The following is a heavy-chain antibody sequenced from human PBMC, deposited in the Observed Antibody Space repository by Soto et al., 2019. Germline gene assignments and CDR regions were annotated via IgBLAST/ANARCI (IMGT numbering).Heavy chain of an antibody. J-gene: IGHJ4*02. D-gene: IGHD1-26*01. CDR3: ARVVGATNALHN. V-gene: IGHV3-7*01. Sequence: EVQLVESGGGLVQPGGSLRLSCVASGFTFSSHWMSWVRQAPGKGLEWVANIKQDGSEEHYVDSVKGRFTVSRDNAENSRHLQMNSLRAEATAVYYCARVVGATNALHNWGQGTLVTVSS. CDR1: GFTFSSHW. CDR2: IKQDGSEE.